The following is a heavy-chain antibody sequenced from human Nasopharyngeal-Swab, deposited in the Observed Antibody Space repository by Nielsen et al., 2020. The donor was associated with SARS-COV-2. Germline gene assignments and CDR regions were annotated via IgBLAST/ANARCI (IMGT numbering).Heavy chain of an antibody. D-gene: IGHD3-16*02. CDR2: INTDGSVT. Sequence: GESLKISCEASGFTFSNYWMHWVRQTPGKGLVWVSRINTDGSVTNYADSVKGRFTISRDNVKNTVYLQMNSLRAEDTAVYHCAGEVSGYRDYWGQGTLVTVSS. CDR1: GFTFSNYW. CDR3: AGEVSGYRDY. V-gene: IGHV3-74*01. J-gene: IGHJ4*02.